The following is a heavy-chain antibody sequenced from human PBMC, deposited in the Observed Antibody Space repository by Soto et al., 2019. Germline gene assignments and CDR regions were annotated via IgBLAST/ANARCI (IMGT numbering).Heavy chain of an antibody. V-gene: IGHV4-38-2*02. CDR1: GYSISSGYY. Sequence: SETLSLTCTVSGYSISSGYYWGWIRQPPGKGLEWIGSIYHSGSTYYNPSLKSRVTISVDTSKNQFSLKLSSVTAADTAVYYCARAWADTIFGVVIIPRFDYWGQGTLVTVSS. D-gene: IGHD3-3*01. CDR3: ARAWADTIFGVVIIPRFDY. CDR2: IYHSGST. J-gene: IGHJ4*02.